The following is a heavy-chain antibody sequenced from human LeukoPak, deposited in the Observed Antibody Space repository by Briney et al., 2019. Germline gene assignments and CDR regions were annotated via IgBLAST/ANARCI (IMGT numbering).Heavy chain of an antibody. J-gene: IGHJ4*02. CDR2: ISGSGGST. CDR1: GFTFSSYA. CDR3: AKGTRRVTTFFDGY. D-gene: IGHD2/OR15-2a*01. Sequence: GGSLRLSCAASGFTFSSYAMSWVRQAPGKGLEWVSAISGSGGSTYYADSVKGRFTISRDNSKNTLYLQMNTLRADDTAVYYCAKGTRRVTTFFDGYWGQGTLVTVSS. V-gene: IGHV3-23*01.